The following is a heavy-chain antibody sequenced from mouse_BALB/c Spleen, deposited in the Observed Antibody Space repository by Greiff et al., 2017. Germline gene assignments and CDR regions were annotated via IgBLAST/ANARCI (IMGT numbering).Heavy chain of an antibody. Sequence: QVHVKQPGAELVRPGASVKLSCKASGYTFTSYWMNWVKQRPEQGLEWIGRIDPYDSETHYNQKFKDKAILTVDKSSSTAYMQLSSLTSEDSAVYYCARSGITTAPGWFAYWGQGTLVTVSA. CDR2: IDPYDSET. J-gene: IGHJ3*01. V-gene: IGHV1-52*01. D-gene: IGHD1-2*01. CDR1: GYTFTSYW. CDR3: ARSGITTAPGWFAY.